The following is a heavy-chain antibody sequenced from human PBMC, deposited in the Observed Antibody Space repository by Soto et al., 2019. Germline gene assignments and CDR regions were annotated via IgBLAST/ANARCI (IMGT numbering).Heavy chain of an antibody. CDR1: GFTYTGYG. Sequence: QGQLVESGGGVVLPGRSLRLSCAASGFTYTGYGMHWVRQAPGKGLEWLALTSFDGRDRYYADSVKGRFTISRDNSKNMLYLQMNDVRTEDTAVYYCAQETVWYFALWGRGTLVTVSS. V-gene: IGHV3-30*18. CDR2: TSFDGRDR. CDR3: AQETVWYFAL. J-gene: IGHJ2*01. D-gene: IGHD4-17*01.